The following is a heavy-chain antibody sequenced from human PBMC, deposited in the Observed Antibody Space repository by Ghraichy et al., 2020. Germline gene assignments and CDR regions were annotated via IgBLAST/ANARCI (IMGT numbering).Heavy chain of an antibody. V-gene: IGHV3-43*01. J-gene: IGHJ4*02. CDR1: GFTFDDYT. Sequence: GGSLRLSCVASGFTFDDYTLHWVRQVPGKGLEWVALASWDGIGTYYADSVKGRFTISRDTSEDSLYLQMNSLTTEDTAFDYCVKNSGNFKILTVSTAWDDWGQGALVTCSS. CDR2: ASWDGIGT. D-gene: IGHD2-2*01. CDR3: VKNSGNFKILTVSTAWDD.